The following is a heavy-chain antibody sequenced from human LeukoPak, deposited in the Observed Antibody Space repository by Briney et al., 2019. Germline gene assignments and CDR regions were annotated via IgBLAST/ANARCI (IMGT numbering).Heavy chain of an antibody. CDR3: AMGVGAPEDLAVAADFDY. CDR1: GGTFNNYA. CDR2: IIPIFGTA. V-gene: IGHV1-69*06. D-gene: IGHD6-19*01. J-gene: IGHJ4*02. Sequence: ASVKVSCKSSGGTFNNYAINWVRQAPGQGLEWMGGIIPIFGTANYAQKFQGRVTITADKSTSTAYMELSSLRSEDTAVYYCAMGVGAPEDLAVAADFDYWGQGTLVTVSS.